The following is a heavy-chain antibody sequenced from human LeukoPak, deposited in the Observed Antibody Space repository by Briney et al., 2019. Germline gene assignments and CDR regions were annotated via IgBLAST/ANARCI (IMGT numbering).Heavy chain of an antibody. CDR1: GYTFTSYG. CDR3: AMGTYYYGSGSYRIASFDY. D-gene: IGHD3-10*01. CDR2: ISAYNGNT. V-gene: IGHV1-18*01. J-gene: IGHJ4*02. Sequence: ASVKVSCKASGYTFTSYGINWVRQAPGQGLEWMGWISAYNGNTNYAQKLQGRVTMTTDTSTSTAYMELRSLRSDDTAVYYCAMGTYYYGSGSYRIASFDYWGQGTLVTVSS.